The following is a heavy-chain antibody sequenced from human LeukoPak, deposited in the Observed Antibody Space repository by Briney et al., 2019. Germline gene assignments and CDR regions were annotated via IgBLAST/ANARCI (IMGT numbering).Heavy chain of an antibody. D-gene: IGHD6-13*01. J-gene: IGHJ5*02. CDR1: GFTFSKYG. CDR2: IYHSGST. V-gene: IGHV4-4*02. Sequence: GTLRLSCAASGFTFSKYGMSWVRQPPGKGLEWIGEIYHSGSTNYNPSLKSRVTISVDKSKNQFSLKLSSVTAADTAVYYCARSFIAAAGTRTNWFDPWGQGTLVTVSS. CDR3: ARSFIAAAGTRTNWFDP.